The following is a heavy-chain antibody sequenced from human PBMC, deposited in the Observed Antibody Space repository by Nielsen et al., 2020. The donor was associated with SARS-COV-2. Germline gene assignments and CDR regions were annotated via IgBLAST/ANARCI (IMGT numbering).Heavy chain of an antibody. Sequence: SETLSLTCTVSGGSISSSSFYWGWIRQPPGQGLEWIGSIYYSGSTHYNPSLKSRVTISMDTSKNQFSLKLSSVTAADTAVYYCARGRSFDYWGQGTLVTVSS. CDR3: ARGRSFDY. CDR1: GGSISSSSFY. V-gene: IGHV4-39*07. CDR2: IYYSGST. J-gene: IGHJ4*02.